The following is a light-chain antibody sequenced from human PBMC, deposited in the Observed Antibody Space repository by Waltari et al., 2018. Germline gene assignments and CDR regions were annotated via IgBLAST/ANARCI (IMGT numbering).Light chain of an antibody. CDR3: KNYDNFPNT. CDR1: QSVSRNY. V-gene: IGKV3D-20*01. CDR2: DAS. Sequence: EIVLTQSPATLSLSPGERATLSCGASQSVSRNYLAWYQQKPGLAPRLLIYDASFRATGIPDRFSGSGSGTDFTFNISRLEPEDFEVYYCKNYDNFPNTFGQGTKLEIK. J-gene: IGKJ2*01.